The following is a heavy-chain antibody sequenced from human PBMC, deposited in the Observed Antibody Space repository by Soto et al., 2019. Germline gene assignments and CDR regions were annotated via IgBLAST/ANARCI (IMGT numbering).Heavy chain of an antibody. CDR2: INIVGGNT. V-gene: IGHV3-23*01. CDR3: TKNYYFDS. CDR1: GFTFSNYA. Sequence: VQLLESGGGLVKPGGSLRLSCAASGFTFSNYAMSWVRQAPGKALEWVSSINIVGGNTNYADSVRGRFTMSRDDSKNRVFLQMNSLRAKDTAIYYCTKNYYFDSWGQGTLITVSS. J-gene: IGHJ4*02.